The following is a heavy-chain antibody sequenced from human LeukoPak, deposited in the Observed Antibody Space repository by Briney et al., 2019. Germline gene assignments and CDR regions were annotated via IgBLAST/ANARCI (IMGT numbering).Heavy chain of an antibody. J-gene: IGHJ4*02. V-gene: IGHV1-2*02. CDR3: ARDDGFCRGVACYGKFDY. D-gene: IGHD2-15*01. CDR1: RYTFTGYY. Sequence: SVKVFCKASRYTFTGYYLHWVRPAPGQGLERIGWINPNSGGTNYAQNFKGRVRMSRDSSISTAYMELSRLTSDDTAVYYCARDDGFCRGVACYGKFDYWGQGTLVPVSS. CDR2: INPNSGGT.